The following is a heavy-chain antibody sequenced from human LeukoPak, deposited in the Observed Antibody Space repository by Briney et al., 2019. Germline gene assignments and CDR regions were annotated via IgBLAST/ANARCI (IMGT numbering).Heavy chain of an antibody. CDR1: GFTFSSYW. J-gene: IGHJ4*02. CDR3: AKTVGATRISAPSAFDY. D-gene: IGHD1-26*01. CDR2: IKQDGSEK. Sequence: PGGSLRLSCAASGFTFSSYWMSWVRQAPGKGLEWVANIKQDGSEKYYVDSVKGRFTISRDNSKNTLYLQMNSLRAEDTAVYYCAKTVGATRISAPSAFDYWGQGTLVTVSS. V-gene: IGHV3-7*03.